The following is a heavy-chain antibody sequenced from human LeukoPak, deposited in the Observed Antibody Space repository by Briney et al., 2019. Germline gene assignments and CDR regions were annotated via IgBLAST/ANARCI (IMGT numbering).Heavy chain of an antibody. CDR2: ISSSSSTI. J-gene: IGHJ4*02. CDR3: AKGRFYYDSSGYSS. D-gene: IGHD3-22*01. V-gene: IGHV3-48*01. CDR1: KFTFSDYG. Sequence: PGGSLRLSCAASKFTFSDYGMNWVRQAPGKGLEWVSYISSSSSTIYYGDSVKGRFTISRDNAENSLYLQMNSLRAEDTALYYCAKGRFYYDSSGYSSWGQGTLVTVSS.